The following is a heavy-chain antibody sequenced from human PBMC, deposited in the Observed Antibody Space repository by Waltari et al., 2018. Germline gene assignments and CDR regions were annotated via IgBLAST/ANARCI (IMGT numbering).Heavy chain of an antibody. CDR3: ARGAVVGDAFDI. V-gene: IGHV4-59*11. Sequence: QVQLQESGPGLVKPSETLSLTCTVSGGSISSHYWSWIRQPPGKGLEWIGYIYYSGSTNHNPSLKSRVTISVDTSKNPFSLKLSSVTAADTAVYYCARGAVVGDAFDIWGQGTMVTVSS. J-gene: IGHJ3*02. CDR1: GGSISSHY. D-gene: IGHD1-26*01. CDR2: IYYSGST.